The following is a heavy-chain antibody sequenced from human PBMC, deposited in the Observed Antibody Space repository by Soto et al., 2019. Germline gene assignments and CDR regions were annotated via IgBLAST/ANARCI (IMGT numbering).Heavy chain of an antibody. J-gene: IGHJ3*02. D-gene: IGHD3-3*01. V-gene: IGHV3-30-3*02. CDR3: AKNSITYDFRSGAVKGDFDI. CDR2: ISYDGSNK. Sequence: PVGSLRLSCAASGFTFSSYAMHWVRQAPFKWLEWVAVISYDGSNKYYADCVKVRFTISRDNSKNTLYLKMNSMRAEDTAVYYCAKNSITYDFRSGAVKGDFDIWGQGTMVTVSS. CDR1: GFTFSSYA.